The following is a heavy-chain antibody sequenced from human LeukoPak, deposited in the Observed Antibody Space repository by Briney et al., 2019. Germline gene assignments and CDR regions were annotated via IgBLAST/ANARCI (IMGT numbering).Heavy chain of an antibody. V-gene: IGHV3-23*01. J-gene: IGHJ4*02. CDR1: GFTFSSYA. CDR3: AKVMYYYDSSGLDY. Sequence: GGPLRLSCAASGFTFSSYAMSWVRQAPGKGLEWVSAISGSGGSTYYADSVKGRFTISRDNSKNTLYLQMNSLRAEDTAVYYCAKVMYYYDSSGLDYWGQGTLVTVSS. CDR2: ISGSGGST. D-gene: IGHD3-22*01.